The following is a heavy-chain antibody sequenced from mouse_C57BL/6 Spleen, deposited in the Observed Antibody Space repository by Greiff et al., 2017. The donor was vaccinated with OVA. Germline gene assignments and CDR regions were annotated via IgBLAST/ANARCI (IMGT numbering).Heavy chain of an antibody. D-gene: IGHD3-1*01. J-gene: IGHJ2*01. Sequence: EVHLVESEGGLVQPGSSMKLSCTASGFTFSDYYMAWVRQVPEKGLEWVANINYDGSSTYYLDSLKSRFIISRDNAKNILYLQMSSLKSEDTATYYCARDLGPGLFDYWGQGTTLTVSS. CDR2: INYDGSST. V-gene: IGHV5-16*01. CDR1: GFTFSDYY. CDR3: ARDLGPGLFDY.